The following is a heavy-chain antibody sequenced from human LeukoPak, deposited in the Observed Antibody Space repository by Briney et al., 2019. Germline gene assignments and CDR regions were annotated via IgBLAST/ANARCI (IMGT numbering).Heavy chain of an antibody. V-gene: IGHV4-39*07. J-gene: IGHJ2*01. CDR1: GGSISSSSYY. CDR2: IYYSGST. CDR3: ARASSTTPYWYFDL. Sequence: SETLSLTCTVSGGSISSSSYYWGWIRQPPGKGLEWIGSIYYSGSTYYNPSLKSRVTISVDTSKNQFSLKLSSVTAADTAVYYCARASSTTPYWYFDLWGRGTLVTVCS. D-gene: IGHD2-2*01.